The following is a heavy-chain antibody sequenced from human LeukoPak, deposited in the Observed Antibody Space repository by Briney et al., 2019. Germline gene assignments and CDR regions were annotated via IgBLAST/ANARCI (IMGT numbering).Heavy chain of an antibody. J-gene: IGHJ4*02. V-gene: IGHV3-20*04. D-gene: IGHD6-13*01. CDR1: GFTFDDYG. CDR3: ARVIAAAAIDY. CDR2: INWNGGST. Sequence: GGSLRLSCAASGFTFDDYGMSWVRQAPGKGLEWVSGINWNGGSTGYADSVKGRFTISRDNAKNSLYLQMNSLRAEDTAVYYCARVIAAAAIDYWGQGTLVTVSS.